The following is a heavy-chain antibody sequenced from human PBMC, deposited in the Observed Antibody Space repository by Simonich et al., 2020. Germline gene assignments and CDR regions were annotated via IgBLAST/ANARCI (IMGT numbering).Heavy chain of an antibody. CDR1: GFTFSSYW. CDR2: INREGSST. D-gene: IGHD4-4*01. Sequence: EVQLVESGGGLVQPGGSLRLSCAASGFTFSSYWMHWVRQAPGKGLVWVSRINREGSSTSYADSVKGRFTISRDNAKNTLYLQMNSLRAEDTAVYYCARDYSNYDAFDIWGQGTMVTVSS. V-gene: IGHV3-74*01. J-gene: IGHJ3*02. CDR3: ARDYSNYDAFDI.